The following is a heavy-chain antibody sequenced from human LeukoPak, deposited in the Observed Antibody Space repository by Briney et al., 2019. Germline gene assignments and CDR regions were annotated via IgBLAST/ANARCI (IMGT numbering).Heavy chain of an antibody. CDR2: ISSSSSAI. CDR3: AELGITMIGGV. V-gene: IGHV3-21*01. J-gene: IGHJ6*04. D-gene: IGHD3-10*02. Sequence: GGSLRLSCAASGFTFSSYSMNWVRQAPGKGLEWVSSISSSSSAIYYADSVKGRFTISRDNAKNSLYLQMNSLRAEDTAVYYCAELGITMIGGVWGKGTTVTISS. CDR1: GFTFSSYS.